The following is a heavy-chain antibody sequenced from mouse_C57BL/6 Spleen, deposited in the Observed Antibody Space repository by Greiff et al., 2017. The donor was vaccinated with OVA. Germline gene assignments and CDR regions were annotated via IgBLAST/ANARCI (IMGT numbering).Heavy chain of an antibody. J-gene: IGHJ4*01. CDR1: GYAFSSSW. Sequence: VQLQQSGPELVKPGASVKISCKASGYAFSSSWMNWVKQRPGKGLEWIGRIYPGDGDTNYNGKFKGKATLTADKSSSTAYMQLSSLTSEDSAVYFCARRGAMVTTGGYAMDYWGQGTSVTVSS. CDR2: IYPGDGDT. V-gene: IGHV1-82*01. CDR3: ARRGAMVTTGGYAMDY. D-gene: IGHD2-2*01.